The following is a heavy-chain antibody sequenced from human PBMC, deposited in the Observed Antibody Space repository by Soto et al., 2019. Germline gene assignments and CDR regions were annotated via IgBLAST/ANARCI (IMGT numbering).Heavy chain of an antibody. CDR3: AREGYSSSWYDY. V-gene: IGHV4-61*01. D-gene: IGHD6-13*01. Sequence: SETLSLTCTVSGGSVSSGSYYWSWIRQPPGKGLEWIGYIYYSGSTNYNPSLKSRVTISVDTSKNQFSLKLSSVTAADTAVYYCAREGYSSSWYDYWGQGTLVTVSS. CDR2: IYYSGST. CDR1: GGSVSSGSYY. J-gene: IGHJ4*02.